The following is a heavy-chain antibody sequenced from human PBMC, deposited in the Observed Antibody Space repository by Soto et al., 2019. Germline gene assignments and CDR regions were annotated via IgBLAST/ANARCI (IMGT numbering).Heavy chain of an antibody. Sequence: QVQLVQSGAEVKKPGASVKVSCKASGYTFTSYDINWVRQATGQGLEWMGWMNPNSGNTGYAQKFKGRVTMARNTSISTADMELSSLRSEDTAVYYCARGLEVTGSRWSVYYYYIDVWGKGTKVTGSS. V-gene: IGHV1-8*01. CDR3: ARGLEVTGSRWSVYYYYIDV. CDR2: MNPNSGNT. CDR1: GYTFTSYD. D-gene: IGHD6-13*01. J-gene: IGHJ6*03.